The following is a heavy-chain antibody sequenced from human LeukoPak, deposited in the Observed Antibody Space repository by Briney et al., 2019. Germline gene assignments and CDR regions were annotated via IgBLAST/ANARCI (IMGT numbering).Heavy chain of an antibody. J-gene: IGHJ4*02. CDR2: ISSSGSTI. CDR1: GFTFSDYY. V-gene: IGHV3-11*01. CDR3: ARYIVVVPAAPFDY. D-gene: IGHD2-2*01. Sequence: GGYLRLSCAASGFTFSDYYMSWIRQAPGKGLEWVSYISSSGSTIYYADSVKGRFTISRDNAKNSLYLQMNSLRAEDTAVYYCARYIVVVPAAPFDYWGQGTLVTVSS.